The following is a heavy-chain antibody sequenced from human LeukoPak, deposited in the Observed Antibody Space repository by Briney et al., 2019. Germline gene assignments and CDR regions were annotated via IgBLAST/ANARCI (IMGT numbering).Heavy chain of an antibody. CDR2: IYYSGST. CDR3: ARHHPKQWLVRGAFDI. CDR1: GGSISSSSYY. J-gene: IGHJ3*02. Sequence: SETLSLTCTVSGGSISSSSYYWGWIRQPPGKGLEWIGSIYYSGSTYYNPSLKSRVTMSVDTSKNQFSLKLSSVTAADTAVYYCARHHPKQWLVRGAFDIWGQGTMVTVSS. V-gene: IGHV4-39*01. D-gene: IGHD6-19*01.